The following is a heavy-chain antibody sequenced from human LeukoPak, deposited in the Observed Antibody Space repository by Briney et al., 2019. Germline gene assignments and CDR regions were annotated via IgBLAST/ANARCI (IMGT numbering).Heavy chain of an antibody. Sequence: ASVTVSCTASGYTFTGYYMHWVRQAPGQGLEWMGWINPNSGGTNYAQKFQGWVTMTRDTSISTAYMELSRLRSDDTAVYYCARAAHYYDSWSGMDVWGQGTTVTVSS. CDR3: ARAAHYYDSWSGMDV. CDR1: GYTFTGYY. J-gene: IGHJ6*02. CDR2: INPNSGGT. D-gene: IGHD3-22*01. V-gene: IGHV1-2*04.